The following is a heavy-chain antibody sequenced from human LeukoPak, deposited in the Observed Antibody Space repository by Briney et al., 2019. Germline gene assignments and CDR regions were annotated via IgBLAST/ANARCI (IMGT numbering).Heavy chain of an antibody. D-gene: IGHD6-6*01. Sequence: GGSLRLSCAASGFTFSSYAMTWVRQAPGKGLEWVSTISHSGGDTYYADSVNGRFTLSRDNSKNTLYLQMNSLRAEDTALYYCAKDLSLYTSSASTFDSWGQGTLVTVSS. V-gene: IGHV3-23*01. CDR3: AKDLSLYTSSASTFDS. CDR1: GFTFSSYA. J-gene: IGHJ4*02. CDR2: ISHSGGDT.